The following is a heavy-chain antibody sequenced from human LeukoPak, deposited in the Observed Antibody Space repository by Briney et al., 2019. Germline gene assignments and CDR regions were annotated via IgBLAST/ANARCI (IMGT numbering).Heavy chain of an antibody. V-gene: IGHV3-21*01. D-gene: IGHD5-24*01. CDR1: GFTFSSYG. J-gene: IGHJ3*02. Sequence: PGGSLRLSCEASGFTFSSYGMNWVRQAPGKGLEWVSFISGSSTYIYYADSVKGRFTISRDNAKNSLYLQMNSLRAEDTAVYYCASNRWLHPDAFDIWGQGTMVTVSS. CDR2: ISGSSTYI. CDR3: ASNRWLHPDAFDI.